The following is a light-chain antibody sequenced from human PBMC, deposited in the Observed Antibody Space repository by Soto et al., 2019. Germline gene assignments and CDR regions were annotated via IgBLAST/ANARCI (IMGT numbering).Light chain of an antibody. CDR3: QQYNNWPRT. J-gene: IGKJ1*01. V-gene: IGKV3-15*01. CDR2: GAS. CDR1: QSVSSN. Sequence: EIVMTQSQATLSLSPGESATLSCRASQSVSSNLAWYQQKPGQAPRLLIYGASTRATGIPARFSGSGSGTEFTLTISSLQSEDFAVYYCQQYNNWPRTFGQGTKVDI.